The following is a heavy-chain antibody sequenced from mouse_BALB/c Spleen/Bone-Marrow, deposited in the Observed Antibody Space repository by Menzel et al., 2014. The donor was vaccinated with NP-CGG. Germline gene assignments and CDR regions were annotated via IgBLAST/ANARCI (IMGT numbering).Heavy chain of an antibody. Sequence: EVKLQESGGGLVQPGRSLKLSCAASGFDFSGFWMGWVRQAPGKGLEWIGEINPDSSTINYTPSPKDRFIISRDNAKNTLYLQMSKVRSEDTALYYCARLGYYGGFAYWGQGTLVTVSA. CDR3: ARLGYYGGFAY. V-gene: IGHV4-1*02. J-gene: IGHJ3*01. D-gene: IGHD2-3*01. CDR2: INPDSSTI. CDR1: GFDFSGFW.